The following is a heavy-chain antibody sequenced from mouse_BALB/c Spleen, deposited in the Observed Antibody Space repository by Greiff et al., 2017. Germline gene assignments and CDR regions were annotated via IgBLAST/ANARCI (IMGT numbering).Heavy chain of an antibody. V-gene: IGHV5-17*02. CDR2: ISSGSSTI. J-gene: IGHJ2*01. Sequence: EVKLMESGGGLVQPGGSRKLSCAASGFTFSSFGMHWVRQAPEKGLEWVAYISSGSSTIYYAYTVKGRFTISRDNPKNTLFLQMTSLRSEDTAMYYCARLRYDGIDYWGQGTTLTVSS. CDR3: ARLRYDGIDY. CDR1: GFTFSSFG. D-gene: IGHD2-14*01.